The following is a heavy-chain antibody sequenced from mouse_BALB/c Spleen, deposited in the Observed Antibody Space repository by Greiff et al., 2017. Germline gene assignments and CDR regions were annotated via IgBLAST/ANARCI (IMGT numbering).Heavy chain of an antibody. CDR3: ARWYYRYDD. CDR1: GFNIKDYY. V-gene: IGHV14-1*02. D-gene: IGHD2-14*01. J-gene: IGHJ2*01. Sequence: VQLQQSGAELVRPGALVKLSCKASGFNIKDYYMHWVKQRPEQGLEWIGWIDPENGNTIYDPKFQGKASITADTSSNTAYLQLSSLTSEDTAVYYCARWYYRYDDWGQGTTLTVSS. CDR2: IDPENGNT.